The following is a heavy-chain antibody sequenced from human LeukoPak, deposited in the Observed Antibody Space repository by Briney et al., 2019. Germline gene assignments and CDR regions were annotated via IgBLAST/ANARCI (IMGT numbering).Heavy chain of an antibody. CDR1: GFTFTSFG. CDR3: ARPRLEYCSGGSCFDAFDI. J-gene: IGHJ3*02. V-gene: IGHV3-23*01. CDR2: ISGSGGST. D-gene: IGHD2-15*01. Sequence: PGGSLRLSSAASGFTFTSFGMSWVRQAPGKGLEWVSAISGSGGSTYYADSVKGRFTISRDNSKNTLYLQMNSLTAEDTAIYSCARPRLEYCSGGSCFDAFDIWGEGTMVTVSS.